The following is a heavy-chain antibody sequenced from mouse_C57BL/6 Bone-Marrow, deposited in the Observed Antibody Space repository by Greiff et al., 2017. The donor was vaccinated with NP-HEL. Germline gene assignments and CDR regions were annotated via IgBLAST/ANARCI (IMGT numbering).Heavy chain of an antibody. CDR1: GFSLTSYG. D-gene: IGHD1-1*01. J-gene: IGHJ4*01. CDR2: IWSGGST. Sequence: QVQLKQSGPGLVQPSQSLSITCTVSGFSLTSYGVHWVRQSPGKGLEWLGVIWSGGSTDYNAAFISRLSISKDNSKSQVFFKMNSLQADDTAIYYCARNSYYYGSLYYAMDYWGQGTSVTVSS. CDR3: ARNSYYYGSLYYAMDY. V-gene: IGHV2-2*01.